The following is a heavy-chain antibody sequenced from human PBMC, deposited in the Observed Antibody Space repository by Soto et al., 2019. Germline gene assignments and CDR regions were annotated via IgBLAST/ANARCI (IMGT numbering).Heavy chain of an antibody. CDR3: GRDGDQWDQRYLDY. J-gene: IGHJ4*02. CDR2: INGNTGST. CDR1: GNFCSKYG. Sequence: QVQLVQSGAEVKKPGASVKVSCKTPGNFCSKYGISWVRQAPGQGHERMGWINGNTGSTNYAQKFRGRVTMTTDTSTGMVYMELSSLTSDDTAIYYCGRDGDQWDQRYLDYWGQGTLVSV. D-gene: IGHD1-26*01. V-gene: IGHV1-18*01.